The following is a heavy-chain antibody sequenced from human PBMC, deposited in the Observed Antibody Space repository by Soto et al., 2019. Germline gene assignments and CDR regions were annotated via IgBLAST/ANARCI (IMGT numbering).Heavy chain of an antibody. CDR1: GFTFSSYG. CDR3: ARGEYCSGGSCYSIDY. Sequence: QVQLVESGGGVVQPGRSLRLSCAASGFTFSSYGMHWVRQAPGKGLEWVAVIWYDGSNKYYADSVKGRFTISRDNSKNTLYLQMNSLRADDTAVYYCARGEYCSGGSCYSIDYWGQGTLVTVSS. D-gene: IGHD2-15*01. CDR2: IWYDGSNK. J-gene: IGHJ4*02. V-gene: IGHV3-33*01.